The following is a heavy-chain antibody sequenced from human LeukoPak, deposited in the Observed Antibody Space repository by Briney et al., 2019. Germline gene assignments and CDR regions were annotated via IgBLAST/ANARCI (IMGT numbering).Heavy chain of an antibody. V-gene: IGHV3-21*01. CDR1: GFTFSSHG. D-gene: IGHD1-26*01. CDR3: ARDDYSGSEFQH. CDR2: ISSSSSYI. J-gene: IGHJ1*01. Sequence: PGRSLRLSCAASGFTFSSHGMNWVRQAPGKGLEWVSSISSSSSYIYYADSVKGRFTISRDNAKNSLYLQMNSLRAEDTAVYYCARDDYSGSEFQHWGQGTLVTVSS.